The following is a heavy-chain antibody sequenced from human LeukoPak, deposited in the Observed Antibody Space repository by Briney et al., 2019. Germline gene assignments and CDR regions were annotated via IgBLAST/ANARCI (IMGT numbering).Heavy chain of an antibody. V-gene: IGHV3-66*02. CDR1: GFTVSSNY. CDR3: ARNHHIVVVPWEWASWYYFDY. CDR2: IYSGGST. Sequence: PGGSLRLSCAASGFTVSSNYMSWVRQAPGKGLEWVSVIYSGGSTYYADSVKGRFTISRDNSKNTLYLQMNSLRAEDTAVYYCARNHHIVVVPWEWASWYYFDYWGQGTLVIVSS. D-gene: IGHD2-2*01. J-gene: IGHJ4*02.